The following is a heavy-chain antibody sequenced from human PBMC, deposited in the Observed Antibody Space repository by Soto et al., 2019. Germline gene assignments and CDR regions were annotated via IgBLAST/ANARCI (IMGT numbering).Heavy chain of an antibody. J-gene: IGHJ3*02. CDR2: MNPNSGNT. D-gene: IGHD2-15*01. Sequence: GSVKVSCKASGYTFTSYDINWVRQATGQGLEWMGWMNPNSGNTGYAQKFQGRVTMTRNTSISTAYMELSSLRSEDTAVYYCARGSGYSDAFDIWGQGTMVTVSS. V-gene: IGHV1-8*01. CDR3: ARGSGYSDAFDI. CDR1: GYTFTSYD.